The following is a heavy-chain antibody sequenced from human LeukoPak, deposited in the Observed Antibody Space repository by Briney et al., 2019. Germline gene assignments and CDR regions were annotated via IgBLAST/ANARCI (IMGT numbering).Heavy chain of an antibody. Sequence: SETLSLTCTVSGGSISSYYWSWIRQPPGKGLEWIGYIYYSGSTNYNPSLKSRVTISVDTSKNQFSLKLSSVTAADTAVYYCARGVGAVRGYYYYYMDVWGKGTTVTVSS. J-gene: IGHJ6*03. CDR3: ARGVGAVRGYYYYYMDV. CDR1: GGSISSYY. D-gene: IGHD1-26*01. CDR2: IYYSGST. V-gene: IGHV4-59*01.